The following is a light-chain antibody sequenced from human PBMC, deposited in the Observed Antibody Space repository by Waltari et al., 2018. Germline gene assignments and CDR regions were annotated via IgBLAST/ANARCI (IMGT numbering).Light chain of an antibody. CDR3: QQYYSYIT. CDR1: QGISSY. CDR2: AAS. J-gene: IGKJ3*01. V-gene: IGKV1-8*01. Sequence: AIRMTQSPSSFSASTGDRVTITCRASQGISSYLAWYQQKPGKVPKLLIYAASTLQSGVPSRFSGSGSGTDFTLTISCLQSEDFATYYCQQYYSYITFGPGTKVDIK.